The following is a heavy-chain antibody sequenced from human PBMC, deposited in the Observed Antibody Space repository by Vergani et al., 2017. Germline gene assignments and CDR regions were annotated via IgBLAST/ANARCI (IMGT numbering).Heavy chain of an antibody. CDR3: ARHAKPRYFDWLSRDEESWFDP. D-gene: IGHD3-9*01. CDR1: GGSISSGCYS. Sequence: QLQLQESGSGLVKPSQTLSLTCAVSGGSISSGCYSWSWIRQPPGKGLEWIGYIYHSGSTYYNPYLKSRVTISVDRSKNQFSLKLSSVTAADTAVYYWARHAKPRYFDWLSRDEESWFDPWGQGTLVTVSA. J-gene: IGHJ5*02. CDR2: IYHSGST. V-gene: IGHV4-30-2*01.